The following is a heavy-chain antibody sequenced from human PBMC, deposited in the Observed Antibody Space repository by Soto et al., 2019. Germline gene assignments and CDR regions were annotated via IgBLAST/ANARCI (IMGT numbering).Heavy chain of an antibody. D-gene: IGHD6-6*01. Sequence: EVQLVQSGAEVKKPGESRRIACKASGYSFSKHWITWVRQMPGKGLEWMGRIDPSDSYTSYSPSFQGHVTISTDTSIRTAFLQWSSLKSSDSAKYYCARHEYSTSSIDYYFGVDVWGQGTTVTVSS. CDR2: IDPSDSYT. CDR3: ARHEYSTSSIDYYFGVDV. CDR1: GYSFSKHW. V-gene: IGHV5-10-1*03. J-gene: IGHJ6*02.